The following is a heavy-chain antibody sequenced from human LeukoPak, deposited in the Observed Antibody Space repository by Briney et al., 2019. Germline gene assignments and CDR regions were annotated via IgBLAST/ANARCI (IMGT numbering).Heavy chain of an antibody. D-gene: IGHD3-10*01. J-gene: IGHJ6*02. CDR1: GYTFTTYD. V-gene: IGHV1-8*01. CDR3: ARTHYYGSGSKSGMDV. CDR2: MNPSSGNT. Sequence: ASVRVSCKASGYTFTTYDLNWVRQTTRQGLERMGWMNPSSGNTGYAQKFQGRVTMTRDTSISTAYMELSSLTSDDTAVYYCARTHYYGSGSKSGMDVWGQGTTVTVSS.